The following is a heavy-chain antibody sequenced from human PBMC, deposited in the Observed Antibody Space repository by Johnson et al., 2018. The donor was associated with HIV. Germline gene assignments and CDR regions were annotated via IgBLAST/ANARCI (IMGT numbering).Heavy chain of an antibody. Sequence: QVQLVESGGGVVQPGGSLRLSCAASGFTFSSYGMHWVRQAPGKGLEWVAFIRYDGSNKYYADSVKGRFTISRDNSKNTLYLQMNSLRAEDTAVYYCARDRYSSSSGAFDIWGQGTMVTVSS. CDR3: ARDRYSSSSGAFDI. CDR1: GFTFSSYG. D-gene: IGHD6-6*01. V-gene: IGHV3-30*02. CDR2: IRYDGSNK. J-gene: IGHJ3*02.